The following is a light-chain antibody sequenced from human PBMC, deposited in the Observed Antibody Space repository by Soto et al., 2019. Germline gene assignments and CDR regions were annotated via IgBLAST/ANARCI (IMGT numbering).Light chain of an antibody. CDR3: QQYHDWHPIT. J-gene: IGKJ5*01. CDR1: RSVINN. CDR2: GAS. Sequence: EIVMTQSPATLSVSPGERATLSCSAIRSVINNLAWYQQKPGQAPRLLIYGASTRATGIPARFSGSGSGTEFTLTISSLQSEDFVVYYCQQYHDWHPITFGQGTRLEIK. V-gene: IGKV3-15*01.